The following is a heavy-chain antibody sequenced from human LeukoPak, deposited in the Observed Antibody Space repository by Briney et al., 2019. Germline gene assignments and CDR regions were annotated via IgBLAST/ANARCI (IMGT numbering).Heavy chain of an antibody. CDR1: GYTFTSYA. CDR2: INAGNGNT. CDR3: ARSRYGDYEANWFDP. V-gene: IGHV1-3*01. Sequence: ASVKVSCKASGYTFTSYAMHWVRQAPGQRLEWMGWINAGNGNTKYSQKFQGRVTITRDTSASTAYMELSSLRSEDTAVYYCARSRYGDYEANWFDPWGQGTLVTVSS. D-gene: IGHD4-17*01. J-gene: IGHJ5*02.